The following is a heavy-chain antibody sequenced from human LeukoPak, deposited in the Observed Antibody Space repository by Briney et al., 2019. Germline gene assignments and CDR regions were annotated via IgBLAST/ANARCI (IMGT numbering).Heavy chain of an antibody. V-gene: IGHV4-30-4*01. CDR3: ARGGYNFLTEELNWFDP. CDR1: GGSVSSGDYY. J-gene: IGHJ5*02. CDR2: MYYSGST. Sequence: SQTLSLTCSVSGGSVSSGDYYWSWIRQPPGKGLEWIGYMYYSGSTYYNPSLKSRVTISVDTSKNQFSLKLSSVTAADTAVYYCARGGYNFLTEELNWFDPWGQGTLVTVPS. D-gene: IGHD5-24*01.